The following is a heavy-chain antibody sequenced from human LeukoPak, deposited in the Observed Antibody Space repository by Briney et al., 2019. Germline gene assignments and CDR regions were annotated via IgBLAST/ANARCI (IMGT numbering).Heavy chain of an antibody. CDR3: ASPYCSSTSGCYYYMDV. CDR2: ISYDGSNK. CDR1: GFTFSSYA. V-gene: IGHV3-30-3*01. Sequence: TGGSLRLSCAASGFTFSSYAMHWVRQAPGKGLEWVAVISYDGSNKYYADSVKGRFTISRDNSKNTLYLQMNSLRAEDTAVYYCASPYCSSTSGCYYYMDVWGQGTTVTVSS. D-gene: IGHD2-2*01. J-gene: IGHJ6*03.